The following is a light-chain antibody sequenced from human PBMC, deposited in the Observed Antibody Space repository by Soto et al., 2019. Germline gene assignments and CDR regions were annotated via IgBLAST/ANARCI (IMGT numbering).Light chain of an antibody. V-gene: IGLV2-23*01. J-gene: IGLJ1*01. CDR3: CSYASSSSYV. CDR1: TSDVGGYNL. CDR2: EGT. Sequence: QSALTQPASVSGSPGQSITISCSGTTSDVGGYNLVSWYQQHTAKDPKLLIYEGTQRPSGVSSRFSGSKSGNTDSLTISGLQAEDEADYYCCSYASSSSYVFGTGTKRTVL.